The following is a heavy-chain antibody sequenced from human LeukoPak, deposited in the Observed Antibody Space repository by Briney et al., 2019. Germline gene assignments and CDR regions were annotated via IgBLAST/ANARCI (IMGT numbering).Heavy chain of an antibody. V-gene: IGHV4-39*01. CDR1: GGPISSSSHY. D-gene: IGHD3-3*01. CDR2: IYYRGST. Sequence: SETLSLTCTVSGGPISSSSHYWGWIRQPPGKGLEWIGNIYYRGSTYYNPSLRSRATISVDTSRNQFSLKLSSVTATDTAVYYCAANNAFWNGYFDPWGHGTLVTVSS. J-gene: IGHJ5*02. CDR3: AANNAFWNGYFDP.